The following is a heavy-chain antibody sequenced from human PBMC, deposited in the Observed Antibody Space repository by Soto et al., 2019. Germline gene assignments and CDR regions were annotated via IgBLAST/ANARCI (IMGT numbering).Heavy chain of an antibody. J-gene: IGHJ5*02. D-gene: IGHD3-22*01. V-gene: IGHV5-51*01. CDR2: IFPSDSDT. Sequence: GESLKISCRTSGYRFTSYWIAWVRQMPGKGLEWMGIIFPSDSDTRYSPSFQGQVTISADRSTSTVFLQWASLKASDTAVYFCARKDKSGYFNWFDPWGQSTLVTVSS. CDR3: ARKDKSGYFNWFDP. CDR1: GYRFTSYW.